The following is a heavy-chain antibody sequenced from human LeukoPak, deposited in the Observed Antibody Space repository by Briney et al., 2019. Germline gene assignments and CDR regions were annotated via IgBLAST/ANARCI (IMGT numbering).Heavy chain of an antibody. CDR3: ARGHSTVTTFSFDY. J-gene: IGHJ4*02. D-gene: IGHD4-11*01. CDR2: ISGTSRYI. Sequence: GGSLRLSCAASGFTFSTYSMNWVRQAPGKGLEWVSSISGTSRYIYYADSVKGRFTVSRDNANKSLYLQMNSLRAEDSAVYYCARGHSTVTTFSFDYWGQGTQVTVSS. V-gene: IGHV3-21*01. CDR1: GFTFSTYS.